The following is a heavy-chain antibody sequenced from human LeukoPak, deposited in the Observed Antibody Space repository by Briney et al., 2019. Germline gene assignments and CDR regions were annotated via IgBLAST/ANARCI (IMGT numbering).Heavy chain of an antibody. Sequence: SVKVSCKASGGTFSSYAISWVRQAPGQGLEWMGGIIPIFGTANYVQKFQGRVTITADESTSTAYMELSSLRAEDTAVYYCAKDRPEFGEFFNFDYWGQGTLVTVSS. J-gene: IGHJ4*02. V-gene: IGHV1-69*01. CDR2: IIPIFGTA. CDR3: AKDRPEFGEFFNFDY. D-gene: IGHD3-10*01. CDR1: GGTFSSYA.